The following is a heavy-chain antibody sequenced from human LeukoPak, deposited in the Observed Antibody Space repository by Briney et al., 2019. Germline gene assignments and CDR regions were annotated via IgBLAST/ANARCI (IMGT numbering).Heavy chain of an antibody. Sequence: GASVKVSCKASGGTFSSYAISWVRLAPGQGLEWMGGIIPIFGTANYAQKFQGRVTITADESTSTAYMELSSLRSEDTAVYYRAREPDYYDSSGYYRWFDPWGQGTLVTVSS. CDR2: IIPIFGTA. V-gene: IGHV1-69*13. CDR1: GGTFSSYA. CDR3: AREPDYYDSSGYYRWFDP. J-gene: IGHJ5*02. D-gene: IGHD3-22*01.